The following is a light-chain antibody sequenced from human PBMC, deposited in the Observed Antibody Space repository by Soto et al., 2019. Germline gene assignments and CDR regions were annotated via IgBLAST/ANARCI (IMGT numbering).Light chain of an antibody. CDR2: AAS. CDR1: QRISTS. V-gene: IGKV1-39*01. CDR3: LQSNLTPRP. J-gene: IGKJ2*01. Sequence: IQMNQSPSSLSASVGDRVNITCRASQRISTSLNWYQHQVGRATKLLIYAASSLQTGVPSRFSGSVSGTDFPLTISSLQPEDFATYYGLQSNLTPRPFGQGTKLVIK.